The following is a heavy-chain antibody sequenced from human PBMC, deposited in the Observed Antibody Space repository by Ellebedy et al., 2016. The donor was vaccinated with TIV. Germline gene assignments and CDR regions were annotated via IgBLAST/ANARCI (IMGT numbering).Heavy chain of an antibody. D-gene: IGHD1-14*01. CDR2: IIPIFGTA. J-gene: IGHJ6*02. V-gene: IGHV1-69*13. CDR3: ARDKGIRGDYYYYGMDV. Sequence: SVKVSXKASGGTFSSYAISWVRQAPGQGLEWMGGIIPIFGTANYAQKFQGRVTITADESTSTAYMELSSLRSEDTAVYYCARDKGIRGDYYYYGMDVWGQGTTVTVSS. CDR1: GGTFSSYA.